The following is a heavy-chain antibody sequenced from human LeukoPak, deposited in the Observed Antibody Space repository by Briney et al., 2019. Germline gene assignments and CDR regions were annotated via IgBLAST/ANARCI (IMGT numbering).Heavy chain of an antibody. V-gene: IGHV3-66*02. Sequence: PGRSLRLSCAASGFTFSSYAMHWVRQAPGKGLEWVSVIYSGGSTYYADSVKGRFTISRDNSKNTLYLQMNSLRAEDTAVYYCARAPGVGYNYRYFDYWGQGTLVTVSS. CDR3: ARAPGVGYNYRYFDY. CDR1: GFTFSSYA. CDR2: IYSGGST. J-gene: IGHJ4*02. D-gene: IGHD5-24*01.